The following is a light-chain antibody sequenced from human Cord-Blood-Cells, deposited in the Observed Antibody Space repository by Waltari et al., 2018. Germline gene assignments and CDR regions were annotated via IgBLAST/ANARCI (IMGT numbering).Light chain of an antibody. J-gene: IGKJ2*01. CDR3: QQYNNWPYT. V-gene: IGKV3-15*01. Sequence: SPGERATLSCRASQSVSSNLAWYQQKPGQTPRLLIYGASTRATGIPARFSGSGSGTEFTLTISSLQSEDFAVYYCQQYNNWPYTFGQGTKLEIK. CDR2: GAS. CDR1: QSVSSN.